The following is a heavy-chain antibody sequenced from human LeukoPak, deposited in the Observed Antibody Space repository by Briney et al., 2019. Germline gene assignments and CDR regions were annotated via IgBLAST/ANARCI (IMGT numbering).Heavy chain of an antibody. J-gene: IGHJ4*02. CDR1: GYTFTGYY. CDR3: ARDWSGVFLEWLKPGRPLYY. Sequence: ASVKVSCKASGYTFTGYYMHWVRQAPGQGLEWMGWINPNSGGTNYAQKFQGRVTMTRDTSISTAYMELSRLRSDDTAVYYCARDWSGVFLEWLKPGRPLYYWGQGTLVTVSS. CDR2: INPNSGGT. D-gene: IGHD3-3*01. V-gene: IGHV1-2*02.